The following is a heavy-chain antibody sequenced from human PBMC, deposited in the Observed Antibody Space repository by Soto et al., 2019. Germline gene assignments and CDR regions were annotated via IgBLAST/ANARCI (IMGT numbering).Heavy chain of an antibody. CDR3: AKVKGTEYYDFWSGYYPFDY. J-gene: IGHJ4*02. Sequence: GGSLRLSCAASGFTFSSYAMSWVRQAPGKGLEWVSAISGSGGSTYYADSVKGRFTISRDNSKNTLYLQMNSLRAEDTAVYYCAKVKGTEYYDFWSGYYPFDYWGQGTLVTVSS. D-gene: IGHD3-3*01. V-gene: IGHV3-23*01. CDR2: ISGSGGST. CDR1: GFTFSSYA.